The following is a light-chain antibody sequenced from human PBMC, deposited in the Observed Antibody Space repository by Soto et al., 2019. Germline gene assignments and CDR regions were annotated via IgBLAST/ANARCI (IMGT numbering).Light chain of an antibody. CDR2: DAS. V-gene: IGKV3-11*01. CDR3: QQRSNWPRT. Sequence: EIVLTQSPATLSLSPGERATLSCRASQSVSSSLGWYQQKPGQAPRLLIYDASNRATGIPARFSGSGSGTDFTLTISSLEPEDFAVYYCQQRSNWPRTFGPGTKLEIK. J-gene: IGKJ2*01. CDR1: QSVSSS.